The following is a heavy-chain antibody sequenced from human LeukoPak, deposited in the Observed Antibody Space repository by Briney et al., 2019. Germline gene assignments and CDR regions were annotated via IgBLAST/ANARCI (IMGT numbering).Heavy chain of an antibody. CDR3: ARFGYSGWNLEY. CDR2: INQGGSLN. CDR1: GFSFRDFW. J-gene: IGHJ4*02. V-gene: IGHV3-7*01. Sequence: PGGSLRLSCAAPGFSFRDFWMSWVRQSPGKGLEWVASINQGGSLNYYVDSVKGRFTISRDDAKSSLYVRMDSLRDEDTAVYYCARFGYSGWNLEYWGQGTLVTVSS. D-gene: IGHD5-12*01.